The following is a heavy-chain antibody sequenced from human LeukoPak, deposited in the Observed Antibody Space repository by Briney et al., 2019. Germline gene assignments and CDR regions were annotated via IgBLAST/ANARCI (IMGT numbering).Heavy chain of an antibody. J-gene: IGHJ6*02. CDR3: ARDRYCSSTTCYGPYYYGMDV. CDR2: IISDGSST. V-gene: IGHV3-74*03. D-gene: IGHD2-2*01. CDR1: GFTFSSYW. Sequence: VGSLRLSCAASGFTFSSYWMHWVRQAPGKGLVWVSRIISDGSSTMDADSVEGRFTISRDNAKNTLYLQMNSLRVEDTAVYYCARDRYCSSTTCYGPYYYGMDVWGQGTTVTVSS.